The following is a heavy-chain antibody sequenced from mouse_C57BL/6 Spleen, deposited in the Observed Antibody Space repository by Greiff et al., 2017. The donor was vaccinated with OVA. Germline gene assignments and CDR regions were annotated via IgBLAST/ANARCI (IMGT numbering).Heavy chain of an antibody. Sequence: VQLQQSGAELARPGASVKLSCEASGYTFTSYGISWVKQRTGQGLEWIGEIYPRSGNTYYNEKFKGKATLTADKSSSTAYMELRSLTSEDSAVYFCARGTTAGNSYWYCDVWGTGTTVTVSS. CDR3: ARGTTAGNSYWYCDV. CDR1: GYTFTSYG. V-gene: IGHV1-81*01. CDR2: IYPRSGNT. D-gene: IGHD1-2*01. J-gene: IGHJ1*03.